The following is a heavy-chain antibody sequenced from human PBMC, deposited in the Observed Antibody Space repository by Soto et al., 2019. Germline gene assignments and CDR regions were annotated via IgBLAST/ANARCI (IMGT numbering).Heavy chain of an antibody. D-gene: IGHD6-13*01. CDR2: IKTKTEGGTT. CDR1: GFTFNNAW. Sequence: GGSLRLSCAASGFTFNNAWLNWVRQAPGKGLEWVGRIKTKTEGGTTDYAAPVKGRFTISRDDSKNTLYLQINSLKTEDTAVYYCTALVAGIDYWGQGT. CDR3: TALVAGIDY. V-gene: IGHV3-15*07. J-gene: IGHJ4*02.